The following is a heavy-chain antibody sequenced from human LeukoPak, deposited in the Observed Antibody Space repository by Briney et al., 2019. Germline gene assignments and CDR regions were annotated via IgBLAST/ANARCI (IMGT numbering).Heavy chain of an antibody. CDR2: ISYDGTKK. CDR3: VRVDGSGSSLDY. Sequence: GGSLRLFCAPSGFTFSFSSYAMHWVRQAPGKGLEWVAIISYDGTKKNYADSVKGRFTISRDNSKNTLSLQMNSLTAEDTAVYYCVRVDGSGSSLDYWGQGTLVTVSS. V-gene: IGHV3-30-3*01. CDR1: GFTFSFSSYA. D-gene: IGHD6-13*01. J-gene: IGHJ4*02.